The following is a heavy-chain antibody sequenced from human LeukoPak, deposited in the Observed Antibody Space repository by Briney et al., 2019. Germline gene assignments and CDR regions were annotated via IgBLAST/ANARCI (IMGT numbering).Heavy chain of an antibody. Sequence: GGSLRLSCAASRLTFSSYEMNWVRQAPGKGLEWVSYISSSGSTIYYADSVKGRFTISRDNAKNSLYLQMNSLRAEDTAVYFCAKAPVTSCRGAYCYPFDSWGQGTLVTVSS. CDR3: AKAPVTSCRGAYCYPFDS. CDR2: ISSSGSTI. V-gene: IGHV3-48*03. D-gene: IGHD2-21*01. J-gene: IGHJ4*02. CDR1: RLTFSSYE.